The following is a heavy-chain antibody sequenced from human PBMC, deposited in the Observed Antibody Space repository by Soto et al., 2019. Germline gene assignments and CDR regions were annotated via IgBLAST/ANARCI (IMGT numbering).Heavy chain of an antibody. CDR1: GFTFTRSA. J-gene: IGHJ6*02. Sequence: GASVKVSCKTSGFTFTRSAVQWVRQARGQRLEWIGWIVVGSGNTNYAQKFQERVTITRDMSTSTAYMELSSLRSEDTAVYYCAADYCSSTSCYEVYYYYGMDVWGQGTTVTVS. D-gene: IGHD2-2*01. CDR3: AADYCSSTSCYEVYYYYGMDV. CDR2: IVVGSGNT. V-gene: IGHV1-58*01.